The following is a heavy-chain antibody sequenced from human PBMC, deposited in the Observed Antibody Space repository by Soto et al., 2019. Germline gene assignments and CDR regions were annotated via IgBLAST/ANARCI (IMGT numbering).Heavy chain of an antibody. D-gene: IGHD2-8*02. CDR2: ISAYNGNT. CDR3: ASDEPTGDV. CDR1: GYTFTSYA. J-gene: IGHJ6*02. V-gene: IGHV1-18*01. Sequence: QVQLVQSGAEVKKPGASVKVSCKASGYTFTSYAISWVRHAPGQGLEWMGWISAYNGNTHYAQKLQGRVTMTTDTSTITAYMELRSLRSDDTAVYFCASDEPTGDVLGQASTVIVSS.